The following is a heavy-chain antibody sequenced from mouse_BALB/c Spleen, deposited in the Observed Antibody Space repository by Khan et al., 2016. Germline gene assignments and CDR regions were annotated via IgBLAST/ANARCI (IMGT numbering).Heavy chain of an antibody. D-gene: IGHD2-3*01. V-gene: IGHV3-8*02. Sequence: EVQLQESGPSLVKPSQTLSLTCSVTGDSITSGYWNWIRKFPGNKLEYMGYISYSGSSYYNPSLKSRISITRDTSKNQYYLQLNSVTTEDTATYYCARDYDGYYSLGNWGQGTTLTVSS. J-gene: IGHJ2*01. CDR2: ISYSGSS. CDR1: GDSITSGY. CDR3: ARDYDGYYSLGN.